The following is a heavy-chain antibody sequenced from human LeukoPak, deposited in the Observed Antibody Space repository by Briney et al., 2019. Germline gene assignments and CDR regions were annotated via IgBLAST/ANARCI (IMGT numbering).Heavy chain of an antibody. V-gene: IGHV4-61*02. J-gene: IGHJ5*02. CDR3: ARATLARAAAIYWFDP. CDR2: IYTSGST. Sequence: SQTLSLTCTVSGGSIISGSYYWRWLRQPAGKGLEWIGRIYTSGSTNYNPSLKSRVTISVDTSKNQFSLKLSSVTAADTAVYYCARATLARAAAIYWFDPWGQGTLVTVSS. D-gene: IGHD2-2*02. CDR1: GGSIISGSYY.